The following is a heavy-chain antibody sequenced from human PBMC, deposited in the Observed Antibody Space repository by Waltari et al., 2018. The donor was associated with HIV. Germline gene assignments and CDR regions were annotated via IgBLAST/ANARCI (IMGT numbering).Heavy chain of an antibody. Sequence: EVQLVETGGGLIQPGGSLRLSCAASGLTVSSNFLNWVRQAPGKGLAWVSLIYSGGSTYYADSVKGRFTISRDNSKNTLYLQMNSLRAEDTAVYYCARVRSTMGRFQGFDYWGQGTLVTVSS. J-gene: IGHJ4*02. V-gene: IGHV3-53*02. CDR3: ARVRSTMGRFQGFDY. D-gene: IGHD1-26*01. CDR1: GLTVSSNF. CDR2: IYSGGST.